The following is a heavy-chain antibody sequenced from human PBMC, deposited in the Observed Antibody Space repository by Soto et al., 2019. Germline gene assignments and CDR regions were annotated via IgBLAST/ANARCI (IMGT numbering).Heavy chain of an antibody. D-gene: IGHD1-1*01. V-gene: IGHV4-30-2*01. CDR2: IYPTWNP. CDR3: SRALSTFVSLYFDH. Sequence: SETLSLTCSVSGGSIRTDGYSWSWIRQPPGKGLEWIGYIYPTWNPYLHPSLKTPVPHAVDQFHNQFPLNFSSFTPPDTALFFFSRALSTFVSLYFDHLGQGALVTVSS. J-gene: IGHJ4*02. CDR1: GGSIRTDGYS.